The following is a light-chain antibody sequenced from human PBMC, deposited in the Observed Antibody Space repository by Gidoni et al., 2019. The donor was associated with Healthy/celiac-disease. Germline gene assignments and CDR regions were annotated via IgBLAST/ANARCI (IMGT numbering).Light chain of an antibody. CDR3: QQYSSYPPIT. CDR2: AAS. J-gene: IGKJ5*01. Sequence: AIRMTQSPSSLSASTGDRDTITCRASQGISSYLAWYQQKPGKAPKLLIYAASTLQSGVPSRFSGSGSGTDFSLTISCLQSEDFATSYCQQYSSYPPITFGQGTRLEIK. CDR1: QGISSY. V-gene: IGKV1-8*01.